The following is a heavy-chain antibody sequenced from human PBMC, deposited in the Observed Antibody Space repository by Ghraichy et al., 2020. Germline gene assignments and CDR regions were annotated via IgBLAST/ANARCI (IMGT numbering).Heavy chain of an antibody. J-gene: IGHJ6*02. CDR2: IIPIFGTA. V-gene: IGHV1-69*13. CDR3: ARSIINDRLYYYYYYGMDV. Sequence: SVKVSCKASGGTFSSYAISWVREAPGQGLEWMGGIIPIFGTANYAQKFQGRVTITADESTSTAYMELSSLRSEDTAVYYCARSIINDRLYYYYYYGMDVWGQGTTVTVSS. CDR1: GGTFSSYA. D-gene: IGHD1-1*01.